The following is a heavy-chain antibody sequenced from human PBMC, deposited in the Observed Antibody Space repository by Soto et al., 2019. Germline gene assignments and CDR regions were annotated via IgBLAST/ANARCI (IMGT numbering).Heavy chain of an antibody. V-gene: IGHV1-3*01. J-gene: IGHJ5*02. CDR3: ARDRNYGDYRTNKAYNRFDP. CDR1: GYTFTNYS. Sequence: ASVTVSCKDYGYTFTNYSTHWARQSPVQSRARMGWINACNGNTKYSQKFQGRVTITRDASASTAYMELISLRSEDTAVYYCARDRNYGDYRTNKAYNRFDPWGQGTLVT. CDR2: INACNGNT. D-gene: IGHD4-17*01.